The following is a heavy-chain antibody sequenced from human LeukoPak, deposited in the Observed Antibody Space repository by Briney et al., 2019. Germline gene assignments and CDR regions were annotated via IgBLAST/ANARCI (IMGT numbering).Heavy chain of an antibody. CDR3: AKLTIAAGDYFDY. CDR2: ISGSGGST. J-gene: IGHJ4*02. CDR1: GFTFNNDA. Sequence: GGSLRLSCAASGFTFNNDAMSWVRQAPGKGLEWVSAISGSGGSTYYADSVRGRFTTSRDNSKNTLYLQMNSLRAEDTAVYYCAKLTIAAGDYFDYWGQGTLVTVSS. V-gene: IGHV3-23*01. D-gene: IGHD6-6*01.